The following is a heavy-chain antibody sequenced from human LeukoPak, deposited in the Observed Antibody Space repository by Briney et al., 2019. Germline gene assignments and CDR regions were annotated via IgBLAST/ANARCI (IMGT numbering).Heavy chain of an antibody. CDR1: GFTFSSYA. V-gene: IGHV3-30*01. CDR2: ISYDGSNK. Sequence: PGGSLRLSCAASGFTFSSYAMHWVRQAPGKGLEWVAVISYDGSNKYYADSVKGRFTTSRDNSKNTLYLQMNSLRAEDTAVYYCARGSTTVSYYYYYMDVWGKGTTVTVSS. CDR3: ARGSTTVSYYYYYMDV. D-gene: IGHD4-11*01. J-gene: IGHJ6*03.